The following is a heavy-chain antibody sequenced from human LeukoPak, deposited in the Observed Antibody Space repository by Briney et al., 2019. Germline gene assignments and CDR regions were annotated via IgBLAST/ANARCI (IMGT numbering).Heavy chain of an antibody. V-gene: IGHV1-18*01. CDR3: ARVTFPLIVVVVAATDAFDI. CDR1: GYTFTNYG. J-gene: IGHJ3*02. Sequence: ASVKVSCKASGYTFTNYGISWVRQAPGQGLEWMGWISANNGNRNYALKLQDRVSMTTDTSTSTAYMELRSLRSDDTAVYYCARVTFPLIVVVVAATDAFDIWGQGTMVTVSS. D-gene: IGHD2-15*01. CDR2: ISANNGNR.